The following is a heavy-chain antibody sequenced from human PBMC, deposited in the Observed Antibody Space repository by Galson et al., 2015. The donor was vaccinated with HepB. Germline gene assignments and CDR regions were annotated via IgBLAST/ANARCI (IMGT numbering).Heavy chain of an antibody. CDR2: ISSSSSYI. CDR1: GFTFSSYS. J-gene: IGHJ4*02. V-gene: IGHV3-21*01. CDR3: ARAPISVAGPHFDY. Sequence: SLRLSCAASGFTFSSYSMNWVRQAPGKGLEWVSSISSSSSYIYYADSVKGRFTISRDNAKNSLYLQMNSLRAEDTAVYYCARAPISVAGPHFDYWGQGTLVTVSS. D-gene: IGHD6-19*01.